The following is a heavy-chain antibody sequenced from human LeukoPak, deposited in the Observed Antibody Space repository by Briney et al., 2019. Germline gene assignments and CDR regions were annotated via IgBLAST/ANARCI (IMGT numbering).Heavy chain of an antibody. V-gene: IGHV1-8*01. CDR1: GYIFTNYD. D-gene: IGHD5-24*01. J-gene: IGHJ5*02. CDR2: MNPNSGNT. CDR3: ARRRDGYNSDWFGP. Sequence: ASVKVSCKASGYIFTNYDINWVRQATGQGLEWMGWMNPNSGNTGYAQKFQGRVTITRDTSITTAYMELSSLRSEDTAVYYCARRRDGYNSDWFGPWGQGTLVTVSS.